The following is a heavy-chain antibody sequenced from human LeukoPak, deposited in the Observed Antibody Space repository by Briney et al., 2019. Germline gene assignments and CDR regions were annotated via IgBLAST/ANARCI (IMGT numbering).Heavy chain of an antibody. J-gene: IGHJ5*02. CDR3: AKDPLWIYDSSAWFDP. CDR2: IKQDGSEK. CDR1: GFTFSSYW. D-gene: IGHD3-22*01. Sequence: GGSLRLSCAASGFTFSSYWMSWVRQAPGKGLEWVANIKQDGSEKYYVDSVKGRFTISRDNAKNSLYLQMNSLRAEDTAVYYCAKDPLWIYDSSAWFDPWGQGTLVTVSS. V-gene: IGHV3-7*03.